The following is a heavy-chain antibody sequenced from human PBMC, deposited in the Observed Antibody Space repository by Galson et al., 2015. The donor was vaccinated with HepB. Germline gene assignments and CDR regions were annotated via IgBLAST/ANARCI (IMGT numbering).Heavy chain of an antibody. CDR3: ARDKDSDYYGSGSYRWFDP. CDR2: INPNSGGT. CDR1: GYTFTGYY. J-gene: IGHJ5*02. V-gene: IGHV1-2*02. D-gene: IGHD3-10*01. Sequence: SCKASGYTFTGYYMHWVRQAPGQGLEWMGWINPNSGGTNYAQKFQGRVTMTRDTSISTAYMELSRLRSDDTAVYYCARDKDSDYYGSGSYRWFDPWGQGTLVTVSS.